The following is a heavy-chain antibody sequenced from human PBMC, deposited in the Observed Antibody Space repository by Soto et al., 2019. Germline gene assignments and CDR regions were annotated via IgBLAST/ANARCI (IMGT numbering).Heavy chain of an antibody. CDR3: ARDPGFRSDY. V-gene: IGHV1-18*01. D-gene: IGHD3-9*01. CDR2: ISAYNGNT. CDR1: GYTFTSYG. J-gene: IGHJ4*02. Sequence: QVQLVQSGAEVKKPGASVKVSGKASGYTFTSYGISWVRQAPGPGLEWMGWISAYNGNTNYSQKLQGRVTMTTDTSPSTAYKELRRLRSDDTAVYYWARDPGFRSDYWGQGTLVTVSS.